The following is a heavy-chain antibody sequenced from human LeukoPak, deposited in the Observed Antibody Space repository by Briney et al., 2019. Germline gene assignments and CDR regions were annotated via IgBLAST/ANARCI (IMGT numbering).Heavy chain of an antibody. CDR1: GFTFSNFA. CDR2: ISSSGGST. J-gene: IGHJ6*03. Sequence: PGGSLRLSCAASGFTFSNFAMSWVRQAPGKGLEWVSGISSSGGSTYYADFVKGRFTVSRDNSKNTLYLQMNSLRAEDTAVYYCAKRERNTTAAYYYYYYYMDVWGKGTTVTVSS. V-gene: IGHV3-23*01. D-gene: IGHD6-13*01. CDR3: AKRERNTTAAYYYYYYYMDV.